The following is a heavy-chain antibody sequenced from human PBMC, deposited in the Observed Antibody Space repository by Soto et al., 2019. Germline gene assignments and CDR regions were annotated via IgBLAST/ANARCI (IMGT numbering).Heavy chain of an antibody. D-gene: IGHD3-10*01. CDR3: ARGTSGQLPFDY. V-gene: IGHV4-30-4*02. J-gene: IGHJ4*02. Sequence: SETLSLTCSVSGGSISSGYYYWSWIRQPPGKGLEWIGNIYYSGNTYYNPSLKSRLIISIDTSKNQFSLKVGSVTAADTAVYYGARGTSGQLPFDYGGPGTLVTVSS. CDR2: IYYSGNT. CDR1: GGSISSGYYY.